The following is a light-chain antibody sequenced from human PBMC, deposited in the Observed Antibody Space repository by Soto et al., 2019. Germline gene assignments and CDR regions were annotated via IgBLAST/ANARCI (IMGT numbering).Light chain of an antibody. CDR1: RSFASSY. CDR2: AAS. Sequence: EIVLTQSPGTLSLSPGERATLSCRASRSFASSYLAWYQQKPGQAPRLLIYAASTRATGIPDRFSGSGSATDFTLTISRLEREDSAVYYCQQYYSTPFTFGPGTKVDIK. J-gene: IGKJ3*01. V-gene: IGKV3-20*01. CDR3: QQYYSTPFT.